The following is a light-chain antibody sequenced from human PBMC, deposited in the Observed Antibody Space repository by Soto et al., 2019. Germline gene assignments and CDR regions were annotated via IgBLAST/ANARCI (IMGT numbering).Light chain of an antibody. CDR1: SSDVGGYKY. V-gene: IGLV2-14*01. J-gene: IGLJ2*01. CDR2: DVS. Sequence: QSALTQPASVSGSPGQSITISCTGTSSDVGGYKYVSWYQQHPGKAPKLMIYDVSNRPSGVSNRFSGSKSGNTASLTISGPQAEDEADYYCSSYTSSSTLDFGRGTQLTVL. CDR3: SSYTSSSTLD.